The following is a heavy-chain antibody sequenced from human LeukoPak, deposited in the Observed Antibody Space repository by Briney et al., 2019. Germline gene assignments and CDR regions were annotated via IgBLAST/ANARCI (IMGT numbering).Heavy chain of an antibody. Sequence: GGSLRLSCAASGFTFSSYSMNWVRQAPGKGLEWVSSISSSSSYIYYADSVKGRFTISRDNAKNSLYLQMNSLRAEDTAVYYCARRLARGVLEALDYWGQGTLVTVSS. CDR2: ISSSSSYI. D-gene: IGHD3-10*01. CDR3: ARRLARGVLEALDY. CDR1: GFTFSSYS. V-gene: IGHV3-21*01. J-gene: IGHJ4*02.